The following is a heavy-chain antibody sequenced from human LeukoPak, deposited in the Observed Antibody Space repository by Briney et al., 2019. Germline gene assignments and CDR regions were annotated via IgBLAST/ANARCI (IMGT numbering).Heavy chain of an antibody. CDR2: ISWDSDSI. D-gene: IGHD3-16*01. J-gene: IGHJ6*03. V-gene: IGHV3-9*03. CDR1: GFTFSSYS. CDR3: AKGGGGRLIYYYYMDV. Sequence: GGSLRLSCAAPGFTFSSYSMNWVRQAPGKGLEWVSGISWDSDSIDYADSVKGRFTISRDNAKNSLYLQMNSLRAEDMALYYCAKGGGGRLIYYYYMDVWGKGTTVTVSS.